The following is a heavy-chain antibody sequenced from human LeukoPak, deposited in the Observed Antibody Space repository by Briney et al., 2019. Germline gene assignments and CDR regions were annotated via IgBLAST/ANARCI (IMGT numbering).Heavy chain of an antibody. CDR3: ARGHGAARPQGAFDY. V-gene: IGHV1-2*02. CDR1: GYTFTGYY. Sequence: ASVKVSCKASGYTFTGYYMHWVRRAPGQGLEWMGWINPNSGGTNYAQKFQGRVTMTRDTSISTAYMELSRLRSDDTAVYYCARGHGAARPQGAFDYWGQGTLVTVSS. D-gene: IGHD6-6*01. CDR2: INPNSGGT. J-gene: IGHJ4*02.